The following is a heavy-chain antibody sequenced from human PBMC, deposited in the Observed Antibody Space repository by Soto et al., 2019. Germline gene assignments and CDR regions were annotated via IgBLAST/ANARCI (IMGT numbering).Heavy chain of an antibody. V-gene: IGHV3-23*01. Sequence: GGSLRLSCAASGFTFRSYVMSWVRQAPGKGLEWISAISGSSGDTYHADSVKGRFTISRDNTKNTLYLQMNSLTAEDTAVYFCAKGSANTRPYYFDYWGQGTLVTVSS. CDR2: ISGSSGDT. D-gene: IGHD1-26*01. J-gene: IGHJ4*02. CDR3: AKGSANTRPYYFDY. CDR1: GFTFRSYV.